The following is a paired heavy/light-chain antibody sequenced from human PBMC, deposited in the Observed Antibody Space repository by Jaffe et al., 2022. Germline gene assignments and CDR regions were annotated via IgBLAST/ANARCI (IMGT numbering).Heavy chain of an antibody. Sequence: QVQLQESGSGLVKPSETLSLTCTVSGGSISSDYWTWIRQSPGRGLEWIGFIFYNGNTNYNPSLKSRVTISIDTSKSQFSLRLTSVTAADAAVYYCARDGRMGRGDWFDTWGQGILVTVSS. CDR3: ARDGRMGRGDWFDT. CDR1: GGSISSDY. J-gene: IGHJ5*02. CDR2: IFYNGNT. D-gene: IGHD1-26*01. V-gene: IGHV4-59*01.
Light chain of an antibody. CDR3: QQAYSFPLT. V-gene: IGKV1-12*01. J-gene: IGKJ4*01. CDR1: QGISTW. CDR2: GAS. Sequence: DIQMTQSPSSVSASVGDRVTITCRPSQGISTWLAWYQQKPGKDPKLLIYGASTLQSGVPSRFSGRGSGTDFTLTITNLQPEDFATYYCQQAYSFPLTFGGGTRVEIQ.